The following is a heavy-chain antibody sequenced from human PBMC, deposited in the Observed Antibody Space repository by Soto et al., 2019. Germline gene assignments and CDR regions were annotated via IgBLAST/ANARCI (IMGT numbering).Heavy chain of an antibody. CDR1: GYTFTSYA. CDR2: INVANGNT. J-gene: IGHJ4*02. CDR3: AREASTAGVSCYAH. D-gene: IGHD2-2*01. Sequence: ASVKVSCKASGYTFTSYAMHWVRQAPGQRLEWMGWINVANGNTGYSQNFQDRFTITRDTSATTAHMELSSLRSEDTAVYFCAREASTAGVSCYAHWGQGTLVTVSS. V-gene: IGHV1-3*01.